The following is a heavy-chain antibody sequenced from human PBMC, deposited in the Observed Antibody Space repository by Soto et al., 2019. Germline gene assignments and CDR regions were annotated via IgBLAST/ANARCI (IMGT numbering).Heavy chain of an antibody. CDR2: IIPIFGTA. V-gene: IGHV1-69*01. J-gene: IGHJ4*02. CDR3: ARANDILTGYYSCGY. D-gene: IGHD3-9*01. CDR1: GGTFSSYA. Sequence: QVQLVQSGAEVKKPGSSVKVSCKASGGTFSSYAISWVRQAPGQGLEWMGGIIPIFGTANYAQKFQGRVTITADESTSTAYMELSSLRSEDTAVSYCARANDILTGYYSCGYWGQGTLVTVSS.